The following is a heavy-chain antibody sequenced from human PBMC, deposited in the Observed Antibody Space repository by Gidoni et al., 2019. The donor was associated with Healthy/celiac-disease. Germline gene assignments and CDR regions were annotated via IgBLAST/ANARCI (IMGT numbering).Heavy chain of an antibody. J-gene: IGHJ6*03. D-gene: IGHD3-3*01. V-gene: IGHV4-31*03. Sequence: QVQLQESGPGLVKPSQTLSLPCTLSGCSLSSGGYYWSWIRPHPGKGLEWIGYIYYSGSTYYNPSLKSRVTISVDTSKNQFSLKLSSVTAADTAVYYCARWVPITLHMDVWGKGTTVTVSS. CDR3: ARWVPITLHMDV. CDR2: IYYSGST. CDR1: GCSLSSGGYY.